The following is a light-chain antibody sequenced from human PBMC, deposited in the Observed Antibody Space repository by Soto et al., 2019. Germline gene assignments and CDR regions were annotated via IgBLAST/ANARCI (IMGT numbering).Light chain of an antibody. Sequence: IVMTQSPATLSVSPWGRATLSCRASQNVSNNLAWYQQKPGLPPRLLIYGASTRATGIPARFSGGGSETEFTLTISSLQSEDFAVYYCQQYHIWWTFGQGTKVDI. CDR3: QQYHIWWT. J-gene: IGKJ1*01. CDR1: QNVSNN. CDR2: GAS. V-gene: IGKV3-15*01.